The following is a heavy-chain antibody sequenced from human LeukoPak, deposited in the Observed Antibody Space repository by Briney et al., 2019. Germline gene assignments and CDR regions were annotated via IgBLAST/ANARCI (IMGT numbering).Heavy chain of an antibody. CDR2: FDPEDGET. J-gene: IGHJ5*02. D-gene: IGHD6-13*01. Sequence: GAPVKVSCKVSGYTLTELSMHWVRQAPGKGLEWMGGFDPEDGETIYAQKFQGRVTMTEDTSTDTAYMELSSLRSEDTAVYYCASSWYGYNWFDPWGQGTLVTVSS. CDR3: ASSWYGYNWFDP. CDR1: GYTLTELS. V-gene: IGHV1-24*01.